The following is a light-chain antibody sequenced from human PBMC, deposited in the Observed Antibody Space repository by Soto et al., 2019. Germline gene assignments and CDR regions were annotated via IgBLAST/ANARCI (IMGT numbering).Light chain of an antibody. Sequence: QSALTQPASVSGSPGQSITISCTGTSSDVGGYNYVSWYQQHPGNAPKLMMYEVSNRPSGVSNRFSGSKSGNTASLTISGLQAEDEADYYCSSYTNSNTQVFGGGTKLTVL. V-gene: IGLV2-14*01. CDR3: SSYTNSNTQV. J-gene: IGLJ3*02. CDR2: EVS. CDR1: SSDVGGYNY.